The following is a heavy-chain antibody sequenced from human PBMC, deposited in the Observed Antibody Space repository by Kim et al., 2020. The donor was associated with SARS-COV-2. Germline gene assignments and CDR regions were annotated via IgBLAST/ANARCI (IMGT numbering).Heavy chain of an antibody. Sequence: PSRKSRVTISVDTSKNQFSLKLSAVTAADTAVYYCARAGVVGAPGLFDPWGQGTLVTVSS. D-gene: IGHD1-26*01. V-gene: IGHV4-59*01. J-gene: IGHJ5*02. CDR3: ARAGVVGAPGLFDP.